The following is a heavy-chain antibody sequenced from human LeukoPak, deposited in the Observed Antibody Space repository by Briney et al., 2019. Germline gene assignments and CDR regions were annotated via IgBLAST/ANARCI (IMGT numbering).Heavy chain of an antibody. D-gene: IGHD5-24*01. CDR1: GFTFSNYW. V-gene: IGHV3-7*01. CDR2: IKQDESEK. CDR3: ARDVEGSLDY. J-gene: IGHJ4*02. Sequence: GSLRLSCAASGFTFSNYWMAWVRQAPGKGPEWVANIKQDESEKYYVDSVKGRFTISRDNAKKSLYLQMNSLRVDDTAVYYCARDVEGSLDYWGQGTLVTVSS.